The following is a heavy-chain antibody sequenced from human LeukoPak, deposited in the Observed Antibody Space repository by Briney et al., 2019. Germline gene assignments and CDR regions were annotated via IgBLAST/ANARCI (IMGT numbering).Heavy chain of an antibody. Sequence: PSETLSLTCAVSGGSISSGGYYWSWIRQPPGKGLEWIGYIYHSGSTYYNPSLKSRVTVSVDRSKNQFSLKLSSVTAADTAVYYCARGGDGYPLDYWGQGTLVTVSS. V-gene: IGHV4-30-2*01. J-gene: IGHJ4*02. CDR2: IYHSGST. D-gene: IGHD5-24*01. CDR1: GGSISSGGYY. CDR3: ARGGDGYPLDY.